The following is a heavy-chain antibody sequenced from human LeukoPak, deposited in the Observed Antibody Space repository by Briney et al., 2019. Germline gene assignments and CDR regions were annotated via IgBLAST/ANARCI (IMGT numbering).Heavy chain of an antibody. CDR1: GFTFSSYG. Sequence: GGSLRLSCAASGFTFSSYGMHWVRQAPGKGLEWVAFIRYDGSNKYYADSVKGRFTISRDNFKNTLYLQMNSLRAEDTAVYYCARALSDSGGYQAYFDYWGQGTLVTVSS. V-gene: IGHV3-30*02. D-gene: IGHD3-22*01. J-gene: IGHJ4*02. CDR2: IRYDGSNK. CDR3: ARALSDSGGYQAYFDY.